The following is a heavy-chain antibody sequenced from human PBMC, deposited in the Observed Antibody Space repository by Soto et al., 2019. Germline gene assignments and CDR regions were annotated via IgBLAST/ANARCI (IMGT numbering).Heavy chain of an antibody. J-gene: IGHJ5*02. Sequence: ASVKVSCKASGYTFTSYGISWVRQAPGQGHERMGWISAYNGNTNYAQKLQGRVTMTTDTSTSTAYMELRSLRSDDTAVYYCARDTLAAAGTVWFVPWGQGTLVTVSS. V-gene: IGHV1-18*01. CDR3: ARDTLAAAGTVWFVP. CDR2: ISAYNGNT. D-gene: IGHD6-13*01. CDR1: GYTFTSYG.